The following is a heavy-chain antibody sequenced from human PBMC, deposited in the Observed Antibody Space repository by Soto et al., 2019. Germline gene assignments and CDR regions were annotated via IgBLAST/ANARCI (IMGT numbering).Heavy chain of an antibody. D-gene: IGHD1-1*01. CDR3: ATVPGL. CDR2: IYHSGST. V-gene: IGHV4-30-2*01. Sequence: SEPLSLNKAVSGGSISNGGYSWSWIRQPPGKGLEWIGYIYHSGSTYYNPSLKSRVTISVDRSKNQFSLKLSSVTAADTAVYYWATVPGLWGQGPLVTVSS. CDR1: GGSISNGGYS. J-gene: IGHJ4*02.